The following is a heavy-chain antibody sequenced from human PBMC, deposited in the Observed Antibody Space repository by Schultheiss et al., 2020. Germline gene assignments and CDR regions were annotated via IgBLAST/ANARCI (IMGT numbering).Heavy chain of an antibody. J-gene: IGHJ6*02. V-gene: IGHV3-13*05. CDR2: IGTAGDP. CDR1: GFTFSNAW. Sequence: GGSLRLSCAASGFTFSNAWMSWVRQAPGKGLEWVSAIGTAGDPYYPGSVKGRFTISRETAKNSLYLQMNSLRAGDTAVYYCAREHQFHYYGMDVWGQGTTVTVSS. CDR3: AREHQFHYYGMDV.